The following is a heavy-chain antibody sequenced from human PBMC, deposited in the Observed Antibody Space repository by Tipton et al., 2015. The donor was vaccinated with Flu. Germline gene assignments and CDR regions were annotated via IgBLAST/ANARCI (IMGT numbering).Heavy chain of an antibody. CDR3: ARDHPPSITVLGEITDYFGMAV. CDR2: IHQTGSS. D-gene: IGHD3-3*01. Sequence: TLSLTCSVSGDSIGSPYYWGWIRQPPGKGLEWIGNIHQTGSSYLNPSLTRRVTISVDRSKNQFSLRLTSVTAADTAVYYCARDHPPSITVLGEITDYFGMAVWGQGTTVTVSS. V-gene: IGHV4-38-2*02. CDR1: GDSIGSPYY. J-gene: IGHJ6*02.